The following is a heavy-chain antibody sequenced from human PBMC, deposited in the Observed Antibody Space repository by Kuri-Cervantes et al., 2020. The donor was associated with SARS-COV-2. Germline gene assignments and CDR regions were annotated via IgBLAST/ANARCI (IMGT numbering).Heavy chain of an antibody. CDR2: ISGSGGST. CDR3: AKDFGTYYDSSGYLKY. CDR1: GFTFSSYA. J-gene: IGHJ1*01. D-gene: IGHD3-22*01. V-gene: IGHV3-23*01. Sequence: GGSLRLSCAASGFTFSSYAMSWVRQAPGKGLEWVSAISGSGGSTYYADSVKGRFTISRDNSENTLYLQMNSLRAEGMAVYYCAKDFGTYYDSSGYLKYWGQGTLVTVSS.